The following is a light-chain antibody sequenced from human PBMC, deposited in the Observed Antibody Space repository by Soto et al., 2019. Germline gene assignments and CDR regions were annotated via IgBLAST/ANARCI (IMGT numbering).Light chain of an antibody. Sequence: DIQMTQSPSSLSASVGDRVTITCRASQGIGTYLNWYQQKTGKVPKLLIYAASTLQSGVPTRFTGSASGTDFTRTISSLQPEDSATYYCQQSYGTPMFTFGQGTKLEI. V-gene: IGKV1-39*01. CDR1: QGIGTY. CDR3: QQSYGTPMFT. J-gene: IGKJ2*01. CDR2: AAS.